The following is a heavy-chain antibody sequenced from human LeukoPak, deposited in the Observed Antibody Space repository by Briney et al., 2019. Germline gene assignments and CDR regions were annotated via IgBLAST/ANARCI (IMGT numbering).Heavy chain of an antibody. D-gene: IGHD1-1*01. J-gene: IGHJ4*02. V-gene: IGHV1-69*05. CDR1: GGTFSSYA. CDR3: ARRRTRTSFSYFVY. CDR2: IIPIFGTA. Sequence: GASVKVSCMASGGTFSSYAISWVRQAPGQGLEWMGGIIPIFGTANYAQKFQGRVTITTDESTSTAYMELSSLRSEDTAVYYCARRRTRTSFSYFVYWGQGTLVTVSS.